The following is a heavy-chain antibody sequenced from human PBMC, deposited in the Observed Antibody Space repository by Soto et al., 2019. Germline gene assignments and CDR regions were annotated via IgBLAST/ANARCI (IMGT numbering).Heavy chain of an antibody. Sequence: GSLRLSCAASGFTFSSYWMHWVRQAPGKGLVWVSRINSDGSSTSYADSVKCRFTISRDNAKNTLYLQMNSLRAEDTAVYYCAREGYSSSWYPDYWGQGTLVTVSS. CDR3: AREGYSSSWYPDY. V-gene: IGHV3-74*01. J-gene: IGHJ4*02. CDR1: GFTFSSYW. CDR2: INSDGSST. D-gene: IGHD6-13*01.